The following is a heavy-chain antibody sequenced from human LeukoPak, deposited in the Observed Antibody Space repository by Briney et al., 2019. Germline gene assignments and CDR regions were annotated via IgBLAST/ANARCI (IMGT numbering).Heavy chain of an antibody. CDR2: ISGSSDDI. V-gene: IGHV3-21*06. Sequence: GGSLRLSCAGSEFTFSSYSMRWVRQAPGKGLEWVSSISGSSDDIYYADSVKGRFTVSRDNSKNSLYLQMKRLRAEDTALYYCARRGYHDYSGFDYWGQGTLVTVSS. D-gene: IGHD1-26*01. CDR3: ARRGYHDYSGFDY. CDR1: EFTFSSYS. J-gene: IGHJ4*02.